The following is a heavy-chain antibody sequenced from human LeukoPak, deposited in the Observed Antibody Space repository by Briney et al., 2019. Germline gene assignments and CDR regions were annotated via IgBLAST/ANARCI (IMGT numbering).Heavy chain of an antibody. Sequence: GRSLRLSCAASGFTFSVHTIDWVRQAPGEGLGWVSHISSGSSAIHYADSVKGRFTISRDNATYSVFLQMDSLRDEDTAVYYCARASGYPNYYFDSWGQGNLVTVSS. D-gene: IGHD3-22*01. CDR1: GFTFSVHT. CDR2: ISSGSSAI. CDR3: ARASGYPNYYFDS. V-gene: IGHV3-48*02. J-gene: IGHJ4*02.